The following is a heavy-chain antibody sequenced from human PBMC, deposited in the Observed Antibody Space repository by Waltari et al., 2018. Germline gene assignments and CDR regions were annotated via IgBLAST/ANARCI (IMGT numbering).Heavy chain of an antibody. CDR3: ARERGGLTIFDY. D-gene: IGHD3-10*01. CDR1: GASISSGNYY. Sequence: QVQLQESGPGLVKPSQTLSLTCTVSGASISSGNYYWSWIRQPAGKGLEWIGRIYASGSTNSNPSLKSRVTISVDTSKNQFSRRLSSVTAADTAVYYCARERGGLTIFDYWGQGTLVTVSS. J-gene: IGHJ4*02. V-gene: IGHV4-61*02. CDR2: IYASGST.